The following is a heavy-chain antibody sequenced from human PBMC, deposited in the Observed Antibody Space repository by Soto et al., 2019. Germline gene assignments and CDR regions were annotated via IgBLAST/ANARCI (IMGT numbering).Heavy chain of an antibody. CDR3: ARDGGSSWYVPWFDP. V-gene: IGHV1-69*13. CDR1: GGTFSSYA. Sequence: ASVKVSCKASGGTFSSYAISWVRQAPGQGLEWMGGIIPIFGTANYAQKFQGRVTITADESTSTAYMELSSLRSEDTAVYYCARDGGSSWYVPWFDPWGQGTLVTISS. CDR2: IIPIFGTA. D-gene: IGHD6-13*01. J-gene: IGHJ5*02.